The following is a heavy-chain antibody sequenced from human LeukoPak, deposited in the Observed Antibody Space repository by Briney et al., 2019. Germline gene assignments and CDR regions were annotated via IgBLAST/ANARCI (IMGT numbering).Heavy chain of an antibody. CDR3: ARDNWNYGSSMDV. CDR2: IYYNGGT. Sequence: SETLSLTCTVSGGSVSSYYWSWIRQPPGKGLEWIGYIYYNGGTNYNPSLKSRVTISVDTSKNQFSLKLSSVTAADTAVYHCARDNWNYGSSMDVWGQGTTVTVSS. V-gene: IGHV4-59*02. D-gene: IGHD1-7*01. J-gene: IGHJ6*02. CDR1: GGSVSSYY.